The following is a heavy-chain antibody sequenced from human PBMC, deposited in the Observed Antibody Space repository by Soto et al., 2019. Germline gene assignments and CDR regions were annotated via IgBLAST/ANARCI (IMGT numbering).Heavy chain of an antibody. J-gene: IGHJ3*02. CDR1: GYTLTELS. Sequence: ASVKVSCKVSGYTLTELSMHWVRQAPGKGLDWMGGFDPEDGETIYAQKFQGRVTMTEDTSTDTAYMELSSLRSEDTAVYYCATDPAVAGPTHAFDIWGQGSMVTVSS. D-gene: IGHD6-19*01. CDR3: ATDPAVAGPTHAFDI. V-gene: IGHV1-24*01. CDR2: FDPEDGET.